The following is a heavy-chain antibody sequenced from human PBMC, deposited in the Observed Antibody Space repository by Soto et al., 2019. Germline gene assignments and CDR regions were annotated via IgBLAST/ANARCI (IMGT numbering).Heavy chain of an antibody. CDR3: AREVQVHTPAFVY. Sequence: QVQLVQSGAEMKKPGSSVKVSCQSSGGTFNTYAMNWVRQAPGQGPEWMGDISPMFGAAIYAPKFQGRVTLTADESKGTSYMKLSSVTSEDTALYFCAREVQVHTPAFVYWGQGTLVAVSS. CDR1: GGTFNTYA. V-gene: IGHV1-69*19. CDR2: ISPMFGAA. J-gene: IGHJ4*02.